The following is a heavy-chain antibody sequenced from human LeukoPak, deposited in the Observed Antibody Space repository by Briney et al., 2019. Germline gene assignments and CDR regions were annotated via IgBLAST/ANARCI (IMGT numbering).Heavy chain of an antibody. Sequence: SETLSLTCSVSGKAISSISDYWGWIRQPPGKDLEWIGSVFYTGSTLDNPSLKSRVSITIDTSKNQISLKLVSVTATDTAVYYCARHSEVRAFDYWGQGALVTVSS. CDR1: GKAISSISDY. CDR3: ARHSEVRAFDY. CDR2: VFYTGST. V-gene: IGHV4-39*01. J-gene: IGHJ4*02.